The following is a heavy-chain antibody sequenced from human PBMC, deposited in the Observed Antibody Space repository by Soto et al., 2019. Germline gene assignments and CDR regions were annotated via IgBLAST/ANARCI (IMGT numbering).Heavy chain of an antibody. CDR2: INHSGST. CDR3: ARERVYYYGMDV. V-gene: IGHV4-34*01. CDR1: GGSFSGYY. J-gene: IGHJ6*02. Sequence: QVQLQQWGAGLLKPSETLSLTCAVYGGSFSGYYWSWIRQPPGKGLEWIGEINHSGSTNYNPSLKSRVTMPVATSKNQFSRKLSSVTAAVTAVYYCARERVYYYGMDVWGQGTTVTVSS.